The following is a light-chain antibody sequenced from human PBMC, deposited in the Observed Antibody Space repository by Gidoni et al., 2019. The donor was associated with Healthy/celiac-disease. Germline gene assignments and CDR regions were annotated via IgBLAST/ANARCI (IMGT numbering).Light chain of an antibody. V-gene: IGKV3D-7*01. CDR3: QQDYNLPPT. J-gene: IGKJ1*01. Sequence: PGERVTLSCRASQSVSSSYLTWYRQKPGQAPRLLIYGASTRAPSLPARFSGSGSGTDFTLTISSLQPEDFAVYYCQQDYNLPPTFGQGTKVEIK. CDR1: QSVSSSY. CDR2: GAS.